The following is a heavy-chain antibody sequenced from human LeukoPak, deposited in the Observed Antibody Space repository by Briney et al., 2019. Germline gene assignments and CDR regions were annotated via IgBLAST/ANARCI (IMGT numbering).Heavy chain of an antibody. CDR1: GYTFTSYY. CDR2: INPSGGST. J-gene: IGHJ5*02. Sequence: GASVKVSCKASGYTFTSYYMHWVRQAPGQGLEWMGIINPSGGSTNYAQKFQGRVTMTRDTSTSTVYLELSSLRSEDTAAYYCARKGELNQVLLLWSPNWFDPWGQGTLVTVSS. V-gene: IGHV1-46*01. CDR3: ARKGELNQVLLLWSPNWFDP. D-gene: IGHD3-10*01.